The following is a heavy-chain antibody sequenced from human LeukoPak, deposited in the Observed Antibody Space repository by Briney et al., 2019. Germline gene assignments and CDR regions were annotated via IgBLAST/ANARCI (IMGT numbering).Heavy chain of an antibody. CDR2: IYHSGST. CDR3: ASEYYDFWSGEYNWFDP. V-gene: IGHV4-38-2*01. CDR1: GYSISSGYY. J-gene: IGHJ5*02. Sequence: SETLSLTCAVSGYSISSGYYWGWIRQPPGKGLEWIGSIYHSGSTYYNPSLKSRDTISVDTSKNQFSLKLSSVTAADTAVYYCASEYYDFWSGEYNWFDPWGQGTLVTVSS. D-gene: IGHD3-3*01.